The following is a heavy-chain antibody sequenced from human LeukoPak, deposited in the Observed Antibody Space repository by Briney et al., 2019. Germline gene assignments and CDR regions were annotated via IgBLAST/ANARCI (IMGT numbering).Heavy chain of an antibody. D-gene: IGHD6-19*01. CDR1: GYTFTSYD. CDR2: MNPSSGNT. Sequence: ASVKVSCKASGYTFTSYDINWVRQATGQGLEWMGWMNPSSGNTGYAQKFQGRVTMTRNTSISTAYMELSSLRSEDTAVYYCARASKQWVHYGMDVWGQGTTVTVSS. J-gene: IGHJ6*02. V-gene: IGHV1-8*01. CDR3: ARASKQWVHYGMDV.